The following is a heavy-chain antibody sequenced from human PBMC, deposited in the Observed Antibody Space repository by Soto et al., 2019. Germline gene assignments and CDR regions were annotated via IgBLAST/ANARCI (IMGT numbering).Heavy chain of an antibody. V-gene: IGHV4-61*01. Sequence: QVRLQESGPGLVKPSETLSLTCTVSGASVSSDSYSWAWIRQPPGKGLEWIGCFYFTGSTKTNPSLQSRVSISVDESKNQMSLKLNSVTAAATAVYYCAKDPRFYGMDVWGQGTTVTVSS. J-gene: IGHJ6*02. CDR2: FYFTGST. CDR1: GASVSSDSYS. CDR3: AKDPRFYGMDV.